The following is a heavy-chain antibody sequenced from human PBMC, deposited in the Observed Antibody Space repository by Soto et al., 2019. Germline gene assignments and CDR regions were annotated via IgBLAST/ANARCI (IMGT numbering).Heavy chain of an antibody. CDR2: IIPMLGVR. CDR3: TIGSWSGEVFDI. V-gene: IGHV1-69*02. Sequence: QVQLVQSGAEVKKPGSSVKVSCKDSGGTFSTYSMFCVRQAPGQGLEWMGRIIPMLGVRNYAQRFQDRVTSTADKSTDTVHLELSSLRSEATALYYCTIGSWSGEVFDIWGQGTMVNVSS. J-gene: IGHJ3*02. D-gene: IGHD2-21*01. CDR1: GGTFSTYS.